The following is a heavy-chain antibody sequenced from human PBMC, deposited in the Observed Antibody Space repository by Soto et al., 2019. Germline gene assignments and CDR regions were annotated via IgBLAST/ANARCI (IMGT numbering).Heavy chain of an antibody. CDR3: ARRSSGWYFDY. D-gene: IGHD6-19*01. CDR2: IRGSGGST. Sequence: EVQLLESGGGLVQPGGSLRLSCAASGFTFSSYAMSWVRQAPGQGLEWGSAIRGSGGSTYYVDSVKGRFTISRDNSKNTLYLQMNSLRAEDTAVYYCARRSSGWYFDYWGQGTLVTVSS. V-gene: IGHV3-23*01. CDR1: GFTFSSYA. J-gene: IGHJ4*02.